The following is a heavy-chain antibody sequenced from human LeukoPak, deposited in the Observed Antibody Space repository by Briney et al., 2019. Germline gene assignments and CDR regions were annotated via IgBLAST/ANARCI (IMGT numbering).Heavy chain of an antibody. CDR1: GFTFSSYS. CDR2: ISGSGGST. D-gene: IGHD1-26*01. Sequence: GGSLRLSCAASGFTFSSYSMNWVRQAPGKGLEWVSAISGSGGSTYYADSVKGRFTISRDNSKNTLYLQMNSLRAEDTAVYYCAKGAIEGATTLYYFDYWGQGTLVTVSS. CDR3: AKGAIEGATTLYYFDY. V-gene: IGHV3-23*01. J-gene: IGHJ4*02.